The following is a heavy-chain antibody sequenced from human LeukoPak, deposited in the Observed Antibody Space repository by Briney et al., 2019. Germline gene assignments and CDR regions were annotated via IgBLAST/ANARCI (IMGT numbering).Heavy chain of an antibody. Sequence: GGSLRLSCAASGFTVSSNYMSWVRQAPGKGLEWVSVIYSGGSTYYADCVKGRFTISRDNSKNTLYLQMNSLRAEDTAVYYCASYDTDAFDIWGQGTMVTVSS. CDR3: ASYDTDAFDI. CDR1: GFTVSSNY. CDR2: IYSGGST. D-gene: IGHD3-22*01. J-gene: IGHJ3*02. V-gene: IGHV3-53*01.